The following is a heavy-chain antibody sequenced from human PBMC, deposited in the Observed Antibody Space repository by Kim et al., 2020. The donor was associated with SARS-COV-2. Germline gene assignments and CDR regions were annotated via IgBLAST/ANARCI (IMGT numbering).Heavy chain of an antibody. CDR1: GFTFSRYW. CDR3: ARVGIDCTNGECYTPYYWYFDL. Sequence: GGSLRLSCAASGFTFSRYWMHWVRQAPGKGLVWVSRINTDGTTTNYADSVKGRFTISRDNAKNTLYLQMNSLRVDDTAVYYCARVGIDCTNGECYTPYYWYFDLWGRGALVTVSS. J-gene: IGHJ2*01. V-gene: IGHV3-74*01. CDR2: INTDGTTT. D-gene: IGHD2-8*01.